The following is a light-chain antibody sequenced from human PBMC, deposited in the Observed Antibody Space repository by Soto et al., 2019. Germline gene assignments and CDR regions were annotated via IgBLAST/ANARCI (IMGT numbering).Light chain of an antibody. CDR1: SSDVGGYNY. V-gene: IGLV2-14*01. Sequence: QSALTQPASVSGSPGQSITISCTGTSSDVGGYNYVSWYQQHPGKAPKLMIYEVSNRPSGVSNRFSGSKSGNTASLTISGLQAEVEPDYYCSSYTSTSPYVFGTGTSVAGL. J-gene: IGLJ1*01. CDR3: SSYTSTSPYV. CDR2: EVS.